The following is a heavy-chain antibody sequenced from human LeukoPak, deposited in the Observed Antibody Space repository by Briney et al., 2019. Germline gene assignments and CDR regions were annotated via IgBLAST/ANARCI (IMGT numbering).Heavy chain of an antibody. CDR2: IYHSGST. V-gene: IGHV4-4*02. Sequence: ASETLSLTCAVSGGSISSSNWWSWVRQPPGKGLEWIGEIYHSGSTNYNPSLKSRVTISVDKSMNQFSLKLGSVTAADTAVYYCARASEVTMVRGVKGSYFQHWGQGTLVTVSS. CDR1: GGSISSSNW. D-gene: IGHD3-10*01. CDR3: ARASEVTMVRGVKGSYFQH. J-gene: IGHJ1*01.